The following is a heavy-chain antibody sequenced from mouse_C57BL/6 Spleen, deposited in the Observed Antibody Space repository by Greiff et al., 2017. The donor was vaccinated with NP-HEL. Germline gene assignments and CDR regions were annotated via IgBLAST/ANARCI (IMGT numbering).Heavy chain of an antibody. CDR3: TRFGNYENY. CDR2: IDPETGGT. D-gene: IGHD2-1*01. CDR1: GYTFTDYE. Sequence: QVQLQQSGAELVRPGASVTLSCKASGYTFTDYEMHWVKQTPVHGLEWIGAIDPETGGTAYNQKYKGKAILTADKSSSTAYMELHSLTSEDSAVYYCTRFGNYENYWGQGTTLTVSS. V-gene: IGHV1-15*01. J-gene: IGHJ2*01.